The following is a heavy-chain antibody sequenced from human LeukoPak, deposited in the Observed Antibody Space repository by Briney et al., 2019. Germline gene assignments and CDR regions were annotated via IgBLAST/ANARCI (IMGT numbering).Heavy chain of an antibody. D-gene: IGHD2-2*01. V-gene: IGHV1-58*02. CDR3: ACVEPNCYGFDP. CDR2: IVVGSSNT. Sequence: SVKVSCEASGFPFTSSAMQWVRQARGQRLEWIGWIVVGSSNTNYAQKFQERVTITRDMSTSTAYMELSSLRSEDTAVYYCACVEPNCYGFDPWGQGTLVTVSS. J-gene: IGHJ5*02. CDR1: GFPFTSSA.